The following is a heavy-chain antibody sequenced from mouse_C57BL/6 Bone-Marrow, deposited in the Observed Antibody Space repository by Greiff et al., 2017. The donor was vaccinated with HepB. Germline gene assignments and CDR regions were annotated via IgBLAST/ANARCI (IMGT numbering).Heavy chain of an antibody. V-gene: IGHV1-69*01. J-gene: IGHJ3*01. D-gene: IGHD1-1*01. Sequence: QVQLQQPGAELVMPGASVKLSCKASGYTFTSYWMHWVKQRPGQGLEWIGEIDPSDSYTNYNQKFKGKSTLTVDKSSSTAYMQLSSLTSEDSAVYYGASLRGPYYYGSSYWFAYWGQGTLVTVSA. CDR3: ASLRGPYYYGSSYWFAY. CDR2: IDPSDSYT. CDR1: GYTFTSYW.